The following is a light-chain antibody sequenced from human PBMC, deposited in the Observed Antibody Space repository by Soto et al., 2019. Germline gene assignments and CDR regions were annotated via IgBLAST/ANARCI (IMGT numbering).Light chain of an antibody. CDR2: DVS. Sequence: QSGLKRTASVSGADGQAITISCTGASSDVGGNNYVSWYQQYPGKAPKLMVCDVSNRPSGVSNRFSGSKSGNTASLTISGLQAEDEADYYCSSFTGTSYVFGTGTKVTVL. CDR3: SSFTGTSYV. J-gene: IGLJ1*01. CDR1: SSDVGGNNY. V-gene: IGLV2-14*01.